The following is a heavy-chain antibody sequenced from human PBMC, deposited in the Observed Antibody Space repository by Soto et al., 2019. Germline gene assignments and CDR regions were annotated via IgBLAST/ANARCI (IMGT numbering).Heavy chain of an antibody. V-gene: IGHV4-31*03. D-gene: IGHD6-19*01. Sequence: QVQLQESGPGLVKPSQTLSLTCTVSGGSISSGGYYWSWIRQHPGKGLEWIGYIYYSGSTYYNPSLTSRVTISVDTSKNQFSLKLSSVTAADTAVYYCARVVNSSGWNWFDPWGQGTLVTVSS. CDR3: ARVVNSSGWNWFDP. CDR2: IYYSGST. CDR1: GGSISSGGYY. J-gene: IGHJ5*02.